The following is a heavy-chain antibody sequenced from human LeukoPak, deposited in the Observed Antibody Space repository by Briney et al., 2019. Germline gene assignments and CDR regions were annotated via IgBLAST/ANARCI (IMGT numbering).Heavy chain of an antibody. J-gene: IGHJ4*02. D-gene: IGHD3-22*01. Sequence: SVKVSCQASGGTFSSYAISWVRQAPGQGLEWMGRIIPILGIANYAQKFQGRVTITADKSTSTAYMELSSLRSEDTAVYYCARDDSLPAPYYWGQGTLVTVTS. CDR3: ARDDSLPAPYY. V-gene: IGHV1-69*04. CDR2: IIPILGIA. CDR1: GGTFSSYA.